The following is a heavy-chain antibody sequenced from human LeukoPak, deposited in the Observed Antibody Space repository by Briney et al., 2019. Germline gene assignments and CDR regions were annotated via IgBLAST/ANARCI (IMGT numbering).Heavy chain of an antibody. CDR2: ISRSSSTI. D-gene: IGHD3-22*01. J-gene: IGHJ4*02. V-gene: IGHV3-48*04. CDR1: GFTFSNYR. CDR3: ARRVIVVGLDY. Sequence: PGGSLRLSCAASGFTFSNYRLNWVRQAPGKGLEWVSYISRSSSTIYYADSVKGRFTISRDNAKNSLYLQMNSLRAEDTAVYYCARRVIVVGLDYWGQGTLVTVSS.